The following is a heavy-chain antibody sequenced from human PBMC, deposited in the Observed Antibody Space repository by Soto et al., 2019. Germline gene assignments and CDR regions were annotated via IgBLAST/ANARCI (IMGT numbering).Heavy chain of an antibody. CDR3: AAPFYYDSSGYYFGSYYYVMDV. CDR1: GFTFSSYA. CDR2: ISGSGGST. J-gene: IGHJ6*02. Sequence: PGGSLRLSCAASGFTFSSYAMSWVRQAPGKGLEWVSAISGSGGSTYYADSVKGRFTISRDNSKNTLYLQMNSLRAEDTAVYYCAAPFYYDSSGYYFGSYYYVMDVWGQGTTVTVSS. D-gene: IGHD3-22*01. V-gene: IGHV3-23*01.